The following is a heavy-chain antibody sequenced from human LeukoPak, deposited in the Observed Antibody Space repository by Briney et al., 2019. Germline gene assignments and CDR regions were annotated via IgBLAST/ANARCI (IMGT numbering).Heavy chain of an antibody. CDR2: ICGSGGST. CDR1: GFTFSSYA. D-gene: IGHD2-2*02. J-gene: IGHJ4*02. CDR3: AEIPTEYQLLYRQEGDY. Sequence: GGSLRLSCAASGFTFSSYAMSWVRQAPGKGLEWVSAICGSGGSTYYADSVKGRYTISRDNSKNTLYLQVNSLRAEDTAVYYCAEIPTEYQLLYRQEGDYWGQGTLVTVSS. V-gene: IGHV3-23*01.